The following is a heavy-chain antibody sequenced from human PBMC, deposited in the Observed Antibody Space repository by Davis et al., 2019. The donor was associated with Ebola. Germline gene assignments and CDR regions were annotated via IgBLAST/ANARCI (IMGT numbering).Heavy chain of an antibody. D-gene: IGHD2-15*01. J-gene: IGHJ3*02. CDR2: IRTGYTTTV. Sequence: GESLKISCEASGFTFGSHDMNWVRQAPGKGLEWVSFIRTGYTTTVYYAESVKGRFTGSRDNAKNSLYLQLTGLRDEDTAVYYCARDRSGGAFDIWGQGTMVTVSS. CDR1: GFTFGSHD. CDR3: ARDRSGGAFDI. V-gene: IGHV3-48*02.